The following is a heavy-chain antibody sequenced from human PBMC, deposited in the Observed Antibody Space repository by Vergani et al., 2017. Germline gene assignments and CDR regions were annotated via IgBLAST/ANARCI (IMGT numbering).Heavy chain of an antibody. V-gene: IGHV4-30-4*08. CDR2: IYYSGST. J-gene: IGHJ5*02. D-gene: IGHD3-10*01. CDR1: GGSISSGDYY. Sequence: QVQLQESGPGLVKPSQTLSLTCTVSGGSISSGDYYWSWIRQPPGKGLECIGYIYYSGSTYDNPSLKSRVTISVDTSQNQFSLKLSSVTAADTAVYYCAREEGYYDGSGGYCYNWFDPWGQGTLVTVSS. CDR3: AREEGYYDGSGGYCYNWFDP.